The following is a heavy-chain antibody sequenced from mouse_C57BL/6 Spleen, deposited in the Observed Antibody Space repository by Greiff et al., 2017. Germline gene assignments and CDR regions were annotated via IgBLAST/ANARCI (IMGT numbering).Heavy chain of an antibody. D-gene: IGHD2-2*01. CDR1: GYAFSSSW. V-gene: IGHV1-82*01. J-gene: IGHJ2*01. Sequence: LVESGPELVKPGASVKISCKASGYAFSSSWMNWVKQRPGKGLEWIGRIYPGAGDTNYNGKFKGKATLTADKSSSTAYMQLSSLTSEDSAVYFCAIYYGYGCPCFDYWGQGTTLTVSS. CDR2: IYPGAGDT. CDR3: AIYYGYGCPCFDY.